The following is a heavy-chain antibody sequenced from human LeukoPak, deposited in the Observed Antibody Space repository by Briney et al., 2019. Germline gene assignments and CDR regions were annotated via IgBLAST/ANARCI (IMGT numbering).Heavy chain of an antibody. D-gene: IGHD3-16*01. CDR2: IKQDGSEK. Sequence: PGGSLRLSCAASGFTFSSYWMSWVRQAPGKGLEWVANIKQDGSEKYYVDFVKGRFTISRDNAKNSLYLQMNSLRAEDTAVYYCARANMITFPGTFGYWGQGTLVTVSS. V-gene: IGHV3-7*01. CDR3: ARANMITFPGTFGY. J-gene: IGHJ4*02. CDR1: GFTFSSYW.